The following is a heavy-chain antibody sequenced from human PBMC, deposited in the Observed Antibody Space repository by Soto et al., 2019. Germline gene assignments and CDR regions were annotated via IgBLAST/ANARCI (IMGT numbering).Heavy chain of an antibody. J-gene: IGHJ3*02. D-gene: IGHD6-13*01. V-gene: IGHV4-4*02. Sequence: QVQLQESGPGLVKPSGTLSLTCTVSGGSTSSSNWWSWVRQPPGKGLEWIGEIYHSGSTNYNPSLQRRGTLTVDQSQNQFSLKMGSVAAADTAVYYCARSPSSSWYGGGAFDIWGQGTMVTVSS. CDR3: ARSPSSSWYGGGAFDI. CDR1: GGSTSSSNW. CDR2: IYHSGST.